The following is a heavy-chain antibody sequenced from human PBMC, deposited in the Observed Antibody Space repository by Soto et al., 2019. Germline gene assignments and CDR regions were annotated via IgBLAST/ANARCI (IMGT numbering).Heavy chain of an antibody. CDR2: INPNTGGT. CDR1: GYTFTLYY. Sequence: QVLLVQSEAAVKKPGASVKVSCKASGYTFTLYYSHWVRQAPEQGLEWMGWINPNTGGTNSAQKFQGRVTMTRDTSIRTVYMELSGLRSDDTAVYYCARGGSWYDYWGQGTLVTVSS. CDR3: ARGGSWYDY. V-gene: IGHV1-2*02. J-gene: IGHJ4*02. D-gene: IGHD6-13*01.